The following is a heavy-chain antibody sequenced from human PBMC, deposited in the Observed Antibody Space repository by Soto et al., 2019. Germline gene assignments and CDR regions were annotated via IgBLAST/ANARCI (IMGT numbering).Heavy chain of an antibody. CDR3: ATASSRWYRWSDP. D-gene: IGHD6-13*01. Sequence: GGSLRLSCAASGFTFSDYYMSWIRQAPGKGLEWVSYSSSSGSTIYYADSVKGRFTTPRDNAKTSLYPQMNSLRDEDPAVYYSATASSRWYRWSDPWGQGTLVTVSS. V-gene: IGHV3-11*01. CDR2: SSSSGSTI. CDR1: GFTFSDYY. J-gene: IGHJ5*02.